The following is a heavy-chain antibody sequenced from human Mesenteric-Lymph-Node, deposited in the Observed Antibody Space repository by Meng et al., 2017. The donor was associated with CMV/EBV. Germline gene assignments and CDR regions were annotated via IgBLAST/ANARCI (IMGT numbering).Heavy chain of an antibody. J-gene: IGHJ5*02. V-gene: IGHV4-39*01. Sequence: SETLSLTCTVSGGSISSSYYYWGWIRQPPGKGLEWIGSIYYSGSTFYNPSLESRLTLSVDTSKNQFSLKLSSVTAADTAVYYCARVQYCSSTSCLGWFDPWGQGTLVTVSS. CDR2: IYYSGST. CDR3: ARVQYCSSTSCLGWFDP. CDR1: GGSISSSYYY. D-gene: IGHD2-2*01.